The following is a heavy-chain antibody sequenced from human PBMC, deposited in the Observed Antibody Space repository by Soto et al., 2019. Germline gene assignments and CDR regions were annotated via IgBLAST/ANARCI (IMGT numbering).Heavy chain of an antibody. V-gene: IGHV1-46*03. CDR1: GYTFTSYY. Sequence: ASVKVSCKASGYTFTSYYMHWVRQAPGQGLEWMGIINPSGGSTSYAQRFQGRVTMTRDTSTSTVYMELSSLRSEDTAVYYCASSSLPAAIPIDYWGQGTLVTVSS. CDR2: INPSGGST. D-gene: IGHD2-2*01. J-gene: IGHJ4*02. CDR3: ASSSLPAAIPIDY.